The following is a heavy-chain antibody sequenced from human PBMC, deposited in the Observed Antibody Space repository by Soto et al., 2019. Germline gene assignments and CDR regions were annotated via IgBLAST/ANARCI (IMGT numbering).Heavy chain of an antibody. CDR1: GGTFSSYA. J-gene: IGHJ6*02. CDR3: ARGGDWGEGSGPLDYGIDV. D-gene: IGHD6-19*01. CDR2: IIPIFGTA. V-gene: IGHV1-69*01. Sequence: QVQLVQSGAEVKKPGSSVKVSCKASGGTFSSYAISWVRQAPGQGLEWMGGIIPIFGTANYAQKCQGRVTITADESTSTAYRELSSLRSEDTALYYCARGGDWGEGSGPLDYGIDVWGQGTTVTGSS.